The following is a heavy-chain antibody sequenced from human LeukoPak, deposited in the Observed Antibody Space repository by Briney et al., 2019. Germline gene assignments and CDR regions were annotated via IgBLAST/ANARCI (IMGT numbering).Heavy chain of an antibody. Sequence: ASVKVSCKASGYTFTSYDINWVRQATGQGLEWMGWINPNSGGTNYAQKFQGRVTMTRDTSISTAYMELSSLRSEDTAVYYCARLYYYDSSGYYSDYWGQGTLVTVSS. CDR1: GYTFTSYD. D-gene: IGHD3-22*01. V-gene: IGHV1-2*02. CDR3: ARLYYYDSSGYYSDY. J-gene: IGHJ4*02. CDR2: INPNSGGT.